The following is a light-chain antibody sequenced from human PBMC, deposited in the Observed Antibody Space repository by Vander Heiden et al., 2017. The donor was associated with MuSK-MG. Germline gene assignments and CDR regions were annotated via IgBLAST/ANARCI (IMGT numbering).Light chain of an antibody. J-gene: IGKJ4*01. CDR2: GAS. CDR3: QQYGSSSLT. CDR1: QSVSSSY. Sequence: LLPQSPGTLSLSPGERATLSCRASQSVSSSYLAWYQQKPGQAPRLLIYGASSRATGIPDRFSGSGSGTDFTLTISRLEPEDFAVYYCQQYGSSSLTFGGGTKVEIK. V-gene: IGKV3-20*01.